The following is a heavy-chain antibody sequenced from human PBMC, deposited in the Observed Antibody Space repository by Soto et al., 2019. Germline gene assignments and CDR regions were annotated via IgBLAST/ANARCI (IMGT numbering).Heavy chain of an antibody. CDR2: IYSSGST. D-gene: IGHD5-12*01. Sequence: QVQLQESGPGLVKPSETLSLTCTVSDGSVSSGSYYWTWMRQPPGKGLEWIGYIYSSGSTLYNPSLKRRVIISADTSMNQFSLKLSSVTAADTAVYYCARDSLALFDSWGQGTLVTVSS. CDR3: ARDSLALFDS. CDR1: DGSVSSGSYY. J-gene: IGHJ4*02. V-gene: IGHV4-61*01.